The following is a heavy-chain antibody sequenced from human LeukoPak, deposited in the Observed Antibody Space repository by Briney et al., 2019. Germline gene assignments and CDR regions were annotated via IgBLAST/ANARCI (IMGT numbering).Heavy chain of an antibody. Sequence: SVKVSSKAPGGTFSSYAISWVRQAPGQGLEWMGGIIPIFGTANYAQKFQGRVTITADESTSTAYMELSSLRSEDTAVYYCARISQWELPLDYWGQGTLVTVSS. CDR3: ARISQWELPLDY. CDR1: GGTFSSYA. J-gene: IGHJ4*02. CDR2: IIPIFGTA. D-gene: IGHD1-26*01. V-gene: IGHV1-69*01.